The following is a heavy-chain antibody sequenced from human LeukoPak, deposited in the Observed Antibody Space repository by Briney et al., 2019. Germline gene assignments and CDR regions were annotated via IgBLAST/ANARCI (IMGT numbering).Heavy chain of an antibody. CDR1: GGSISSYY. J-gene: IGHJ6*03. D-gene: IGHD6-13*01. Sequence: PSETLSLTCTVSGGSISSYYWSWTRQPPGKGLEWIGYIYYSGSTNYNPSLKSRVTISVDTSKNQFSLKLSSVTAADTAVYYCARAGSSWYVDVCGKGTTVTVSS. CDR2: IYYSGST. V-gene: IGHV4-59*01. CDR3: ARAGSSWYVDV.